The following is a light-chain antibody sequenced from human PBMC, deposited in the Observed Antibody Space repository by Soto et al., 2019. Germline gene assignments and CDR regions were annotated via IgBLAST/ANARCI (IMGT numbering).Light chain of an antibody. CDR3: AAWDDSLNGPV. Sequence: QSALTQPPSASGTPGQRVTISCSGSSSNIGSNTVNWYQQLPGTAPKLLIYSNNQRPSGVPDRFSGSKSGTSASLAISGLPSEDDADYYCAAWDDSLNGPVFGGGTKVTVL. CDR2: SNN. CDR1: SSNIGSNT. J-gene: IGLJ2*01. V-gene: IGLV1-44*01.